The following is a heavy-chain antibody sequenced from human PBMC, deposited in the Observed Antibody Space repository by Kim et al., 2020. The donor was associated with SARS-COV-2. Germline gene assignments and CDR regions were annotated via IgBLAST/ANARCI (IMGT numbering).Heavy chain of an antibody. J-gene: IGHJ5*02. CDR2: IKQDGSEK. CDR3: ARDLAVAGHGTPFGS. V-gene: IGHV3-7*01. CDR1: GFTFSSYW. Sequence: GGSLRLSCAASGFTFSSYWMSWVRQAPGKGLEWVANIKQDGSEKYYVDSVKGRFTISRDNAKNSLYLQMNSLRAEDTAVYYCARDLAVAGHGTPFGSWGQGTLVTVSS. D-gene: IGHD6-19*01.